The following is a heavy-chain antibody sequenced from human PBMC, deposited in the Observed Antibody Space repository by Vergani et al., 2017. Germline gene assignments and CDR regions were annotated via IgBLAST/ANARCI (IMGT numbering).Heavy chain of an antibody. D-gene: IGHD3-22*01. CDR1: GFTFSSYE. CDR2: ISSSGSTI. V-gene: IGHV3-48*03. Sequence: EMQLVESGGGLVQPGGSLRLSCAASGFTFSSYEMNWVRQAPGKGLEWVSYISSSGSTIYYADSVKGRFTISRDNAKNSLYLQMNSLRAEDTAVYYCARRVYYYDSSGYLHDAFDIWGQGTMVTVSS. J-gene: IGHJ3*02. CDR3: ARRVYYYDSSGYLHDAFDI.